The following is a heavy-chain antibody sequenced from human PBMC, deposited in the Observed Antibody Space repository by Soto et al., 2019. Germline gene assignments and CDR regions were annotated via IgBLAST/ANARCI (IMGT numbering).Heavy chain of an antibody. D-gene: IGHD3-16*01. Sequence: EVLLVESGGGLVQPGGSLRLSCTASGFTFSSYEMNLVRQAPGQGLEWISYISTSGRTIFDAGSVKGRFTISRDNTRNTLFLQVDSLSPDDTAVYYCARQPAHVYEASPKGCDPWGQGTLVIVSS. J-gene: IGHJ5*02. CDR1: GFTFSSYE. CDR2: ISTSGRTI. CDR3: ARQPAHVYEASPKGCDP. V-gene: IGHV3-48*03.